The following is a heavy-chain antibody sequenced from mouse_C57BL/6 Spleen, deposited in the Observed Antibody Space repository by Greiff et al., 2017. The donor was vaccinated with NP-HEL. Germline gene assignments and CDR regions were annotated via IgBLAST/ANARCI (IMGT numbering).Heavy chain of an antibody. D-gene: IGHD2-2*01. V-gene: IGHV1-80*01. Sequence: QVQLQQSGAELVKPGASVKISCKASGYAFRSYWMNWVKQRPGKGLEWIGQIYPGDGDTNYNGKFKGKATLTADKSSSTAYMQLSSLTSEDSAVYFCARSTMVNRFDYWGQGTTLTVSS. CDR1: GYAFRSYW. CDR3: ARSTMVNRFDY. CDR2: IYPGDGDT. J-gene: IGHJ2*01.